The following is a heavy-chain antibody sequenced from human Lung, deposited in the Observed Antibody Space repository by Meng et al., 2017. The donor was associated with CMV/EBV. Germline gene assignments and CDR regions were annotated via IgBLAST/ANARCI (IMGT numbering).Heavy chain of an antibody. CDR3: VRAQYYYDSSAFFEY. V-gene: IGHV4-31*03. D-gene: IGHD3-22*01. CDR2: IYHSGTT. CDR1: GGSINSGGYY. Sequence: LRLXCTVSGGSINSGGYYWSWIRQHPGKGLEWIGHIYHSGTTSYNPSLKSRVSISVDTSKKQFSLKLSSTTAADTAVYYCVRAQYYYDSSAFFEYWGQGALVTVSS. J-gene: IGHJ4*02.